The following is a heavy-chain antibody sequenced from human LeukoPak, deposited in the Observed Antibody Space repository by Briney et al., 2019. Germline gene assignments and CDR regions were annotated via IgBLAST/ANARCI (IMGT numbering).Heavy chain of an antibody. V-gene: IGHV4-59*08. J-gene: IGHJ6*03. CDR1: GGSISSYY. D-gene: IGHD2-15*01. CDR2: IYYSGST. Sequence: SETLSLTCTVSGGSISSYYWSWIRQPPGKGLEWIGYIYYSGSTNYNPSLKSRVTISVDTSKNQFSLKLSSVTAADTAVYYCARLIVVAYYMDVWGKGTTVTVSS. CDR3: ARLIVVAYYMDV.